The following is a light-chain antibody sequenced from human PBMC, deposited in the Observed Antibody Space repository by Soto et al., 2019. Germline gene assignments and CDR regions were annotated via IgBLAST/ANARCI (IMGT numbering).Light chain of an antibody. V-gene: IGKV3-11*01. CDR1: QSIGNS. CDR3: HQRSNWPPFT. J-gene: IGKJ4*01. Sequence: EIVLTQSPATLSLSPGERGTLSCRASQSIGNSLAWYQQKPGQNPRLLIYGASTRATGIPARFSGSGSGTDFTLTTNSLESQDSAVYYCHQRSNWPPFTFGGGTKVEIK. CDR2: GAS.